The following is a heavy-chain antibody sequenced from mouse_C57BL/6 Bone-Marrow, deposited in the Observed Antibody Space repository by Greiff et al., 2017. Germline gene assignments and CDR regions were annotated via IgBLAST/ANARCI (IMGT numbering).Heavy chain of an antibody. CDR2: IYPRSGNT. Sequence: VQLQQSGAELARPGASVKLSCKASGYTFTSYGISWVKQRTGQGLEWIGEIYPRSGNTYYNEKFKGKATLTADKSSSTAYMELRSLTSEDSAVYFCARRNPNWVDFDYWGQGTTLTVSS. J-gene: IGHJ2*01. D-gene: IGHD4-1*01. CDR3: ARRNPNWVDFDY. V-gene: IGHV1-81*01. CDR1: GYTFTSYG.